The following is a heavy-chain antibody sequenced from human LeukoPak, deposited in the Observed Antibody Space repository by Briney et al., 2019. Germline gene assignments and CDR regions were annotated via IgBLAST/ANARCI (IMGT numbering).Heavy chain of an antibody. J-gene: IGHJ4*02. CDR1: GFTFSNAW. CDR3: TTSQGGYDYLWDY. D-gene: IGHD5-12*01. Sequence: PGGSLRLSCAASGFTFSNAWMSWVRQAPGKGLEWVGRIKSKTDGGTTDYAAPVKGRFTISRDDSKNTLYLQTNSLKTEDTAVYYCTTSQGGYDYLWDYWGQGTLVTVSS. CDR2: IKSKTDGGTT. V-gene: IGHV3-15*01.